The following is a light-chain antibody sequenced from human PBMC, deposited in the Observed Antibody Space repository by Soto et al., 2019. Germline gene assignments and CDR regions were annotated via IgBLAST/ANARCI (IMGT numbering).Light chain of an antibody. Sequence: EIVLTQSPDALSLSPGERVSLSCRASRPVVRQYIAWYHQKPGQAPRLLIYDISTRAAAIPARFSGSGSGTDFTLTVSSLEPEDFALYYCQQRSNRITFGQGTRLEIK. V-gene: IGKV3-11*01. CDR2: DIS. J-gene: IGKJ5*01. CDR3: QQRSNRIT. CDR1: RPVVRQY.